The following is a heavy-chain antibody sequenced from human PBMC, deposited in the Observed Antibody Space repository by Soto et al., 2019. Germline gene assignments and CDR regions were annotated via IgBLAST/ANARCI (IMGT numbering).Heavy chain of an antibody. CDR1: GFAFTRYW. CDR3: ARVSHGHREYYYDSSGYYSFLYYGMDV. J-gene: IGHJ6*02. CDR2: VKSGGTTA. V-gene: IGHV3-74*01. Sequence: PGGSLRLFCEASGFAFTRYWMHWVRQAPGKGLVWVAGVKSGGTTATYADSVRGRFTISRDNAKNTLYLQMNSLRAEDTAVYYCARVSHGHREYYYDSSGYYSFLYYGMDVWGQGTTVTVSS. D-gene: IGHD3-22*01.